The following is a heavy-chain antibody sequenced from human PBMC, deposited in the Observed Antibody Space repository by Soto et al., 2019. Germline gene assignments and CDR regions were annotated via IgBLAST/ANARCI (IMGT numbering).Heavy chain of an antibody. J-gene: IGHJ4*02. CDR1: GYSFIGYL. CDR3: ERDMRRGMRGDQPAY. Sequence: QVQLVQSGAEVKKPGASMKVSCKASGYSFIGYLMYWVRQAHGQGLQWVGSIQANSGITKFSREFLGRVTMTRETSLNTPEVELDCLTSDDTGISFCERDMRRGMRGDQPAYWGKGPLLTVSS. CDR2: IQANSGIT. V-gene: IGHV1-2*02. D-gene: IGHD2-8*01.